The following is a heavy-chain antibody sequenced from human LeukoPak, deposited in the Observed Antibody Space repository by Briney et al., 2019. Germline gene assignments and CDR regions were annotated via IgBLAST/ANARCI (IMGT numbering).Heavy chain of an antibody. CDR1: GYTFTSYG. CDR2: ISAYNGNT. CDR3: ARDPSDIVLMPSDY. Sequence: ASVKVSCKASGYTFTSYGISWVRQAPGQGLEWMGWISAYNGNTNYAQKLQGRVTMTTDTSTSTAYMELRSLRSDDTAVYYCARDPSDIVLMPSDYWGQGTLVTVSS. J-gene: IGHJ4*02. V-gene: IGHV1-18*01. D-gene: IGHD2-8*01.